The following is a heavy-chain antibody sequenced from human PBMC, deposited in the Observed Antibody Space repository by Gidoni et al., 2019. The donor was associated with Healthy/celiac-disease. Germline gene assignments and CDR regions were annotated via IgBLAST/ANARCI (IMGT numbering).Heavy chain of an antibody. V-gene: IGHV1-3*01. CDR1: GYTFTSYA. D-gene: IGHD3-22*01. J-gene: IGHJ3*02. Sequence: SGYTFTSYAMHWVRQAPGQRLEWMGWINAGNGNTKYSQKFQGRVTITRDTSASTAYMELSSLRSEDTAVYYCARDDSSCYYGPSPFDIWGQGTMVTVSS. CDR3: ARDDSSCYYGPSPFDI. CDR2: INAGNGNT.